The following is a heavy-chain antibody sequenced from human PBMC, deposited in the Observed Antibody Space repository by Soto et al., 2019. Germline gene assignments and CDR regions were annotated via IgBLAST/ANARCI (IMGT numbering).Heavy chain of an antibody. CDR1: GFTVSSNY. Sequence: GGSLRLSCAASGFTVSSNYMSWVRQAPGKGLEWVSVIYSGGSTYYADSVKGRFTISRDNSKNTLYLQMNSLRAEDTAVYYCASPGGYGSGSFGPIITGAYYYYGMDVWGQGTTVTVS. V-gene: IGHV3-53*01. D-gene: IGHD3-10*01. CDR3: ASPGGYGSGSFGPIITGAYYYYGMDV. J-gene: IGHJ6*02. CDR2: IYSGGST.